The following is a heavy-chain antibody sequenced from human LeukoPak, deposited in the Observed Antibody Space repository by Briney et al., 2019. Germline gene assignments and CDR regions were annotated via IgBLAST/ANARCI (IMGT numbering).Heavy chain of an antibody. CDR2: IDHSGSA. CDR3: ARADGDYFDF. V-gene: IGHV4-59*11. Sequence: PSETLSLTCTVSGGSINSHYWSWIRQPPGKGLEWLGYIDHSGSANYNPSLKSRLTISIDTSKNQFSLKVSSVTAADTAVYYCARADGDYFDFWGQGTPVTVSS. CDR1: GGSINSHY. J-gene: IGHJ4*02. D-gene: IGHD4-17*01.